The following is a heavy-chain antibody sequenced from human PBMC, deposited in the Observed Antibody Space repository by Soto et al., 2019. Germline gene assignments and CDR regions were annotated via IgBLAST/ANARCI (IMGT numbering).Heavy chain of an antibody. CDR2: ISSSSSYT. D-gene: IGHD2-2*01. CDR3: AGGEAIYCSSTSCQTFDP. V-gene: IGHV3-11*06. Sequence: GGSLRLSCAASGFTFSDYYMSWIRQAPGKGLEWVSYISSSSSYTDYADSVKGRFTISRDNAKNSLYLQMNSLRAEDTAVYYCAGGEAIYCSSTSCQTFDPWGQGTLVTVSS. J-gene: IGHJ5*02. CDR1: GFTFSDYY.